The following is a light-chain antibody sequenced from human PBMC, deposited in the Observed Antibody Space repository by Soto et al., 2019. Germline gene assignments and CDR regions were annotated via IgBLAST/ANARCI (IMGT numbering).Light chain of an antibody. Sequence: ETVMTQSLVPLSVSPGERATLSCRASQRVASNLAWYQQQPGQAPRLLIYNASTRATGVPARFSGSGSGTEFTLSISSLQSEDLAVYYCQQYNNWPWTFGQGTKVEIK. CDR1: QRVASN. V-gene: IGKV3-15*01. CDR2: NAS. J-gene: IGKJ1*01. CDR3: QQYNNWPWT.